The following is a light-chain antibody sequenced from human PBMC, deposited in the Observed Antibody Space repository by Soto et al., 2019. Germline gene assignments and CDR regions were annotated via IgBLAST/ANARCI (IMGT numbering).Light chain of an antibody. CDR1: ASNLGGNP. CDR3: AAWDDSLNAVV. CDR2: TNH. J-gene: IGLJ2*01. Sequence: SALTQPPSVSGTPGQKVSISCSGSASNLGGNPVNWYQHLPGAAPKLLIYTNHQRPSGVPDRFSGSKSGTSASLAISGLRSEDEADFYCAAWDDSLNAVVFGGGTKLTVL. V-gene: IGLV1-44*01.